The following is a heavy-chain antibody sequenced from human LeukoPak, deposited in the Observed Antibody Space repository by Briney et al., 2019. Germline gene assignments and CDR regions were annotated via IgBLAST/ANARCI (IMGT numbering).Heavy chain of an antibody. CDR2: IIPILGIA. CDR1: GDTFSSYT. D-gene: IGHD3-22*01. J-gene: IGHJ4*02. Sequence: ALVKVSCKASGDTFSSYTISWVRQAPGQGLEWMGRIIPILGIANYAQKFQGRVTITADKSTSTAYMELSSLRSEDTAVYYCARGMKIYYDSSGYFVWGQGTLVTVSS. CDR3: ARGMKIYYDSSGYFV. V-gene: IGHV1-69*02.